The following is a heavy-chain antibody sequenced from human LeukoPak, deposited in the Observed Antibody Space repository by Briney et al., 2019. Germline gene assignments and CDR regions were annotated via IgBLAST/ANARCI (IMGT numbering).Heavy chain of an antibody. J-gene: IGHJ5*02. Sequence: ASVKVSCKASGGTFSSYAISWVRQAPGQGLEWMGGIIPIFGTANYAQKFQGRVTITTDESTSTAYMELSSLRSEDTAVYYCARGPLGYCSSTSCASGWFDPWGQGTLVTVSS. D-gene: IGHD2-2*01. V-gene: IGHV1-69*05. CDR3: ARGPLGYCSSTSCASGWFDP. CDR2: IIPIFGTA. CDR1: GGTFSSYA.